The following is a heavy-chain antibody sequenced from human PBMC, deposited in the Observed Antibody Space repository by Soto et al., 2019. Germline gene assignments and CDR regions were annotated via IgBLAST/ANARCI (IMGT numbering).Heavy chain of an antibody. Sequence: PGESLKIACKGSGYSFTSYWIGWVRQMPGKGLEWMGIIYPGDSDTSYSPSFQGHVTISADKSISTAYLQWSSLKASDTAMYYCARLALYDFWSGPNEMDVWGQGTTVTVSS. CDR1: GYSFTSYW. CDR3: ARLALYDFWSGPNEMDV. D-gene: IGHD3-3*01. V-gene: IGHV5-51*01. CDR2: IYPGDSDT. J-gene: IGHJ6*02.